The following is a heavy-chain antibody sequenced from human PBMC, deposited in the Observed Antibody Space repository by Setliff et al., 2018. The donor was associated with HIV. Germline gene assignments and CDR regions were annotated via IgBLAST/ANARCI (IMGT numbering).Heavy chain of an antibody. Sequence: PSETLSLTCAVYGGSFSDDYWSWLRQPPGRGLEWIGEIDHSGRSNYNPSLKSRVLMAIDASKSQISLNLTSISAADTAVYYCAKCSGRFGVVTWFDSWGHGMLVTVSS. V-gene: IGHV4-34*01. CDR1: GGSFSDDY. D-gene: IGHD3-10*02. CDR3: AKCSGRFGVVTWFDS. J-gene: IGHJ5*01. CDR2: IDHSGRS.